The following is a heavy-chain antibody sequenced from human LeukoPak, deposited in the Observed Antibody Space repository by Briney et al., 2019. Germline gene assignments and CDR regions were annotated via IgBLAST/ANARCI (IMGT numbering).Heavy chain of an antibody. CDR2: ISSSGSTI. CDR1: GFTFSDYY. CDR3: ARTSSPPDYYYYMDV. D-gene: IGHD2/OR15-2a*01. Sequence: PGGSLRLSCAPSGFTFSDYYMSWIRQAPGKGLQWVSYISSSGSTIYYADSVKGRFTISRDNAKNSLYLQMNSLRAEDTAVYYCARTSSPPDYYYYMDVWGKGTMVTVSS. J-gene: IGHJ6*03. V-gene: IGHV3-11*04.